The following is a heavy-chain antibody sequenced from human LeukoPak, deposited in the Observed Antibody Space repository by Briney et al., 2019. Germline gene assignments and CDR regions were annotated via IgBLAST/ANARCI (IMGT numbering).Heavy chain of an antibody. D-gene: IGHD6-13*01. CDR1: GFTFSMYG. Sequence: GSPRLSCAASGFTFSMYGMHWVRQAPGKGLEWVAFVRYDGSNEWYADSVKGRFTISRDNSKNTLYLQVTSLRVEDSAMYYCARSGGSVWYGMDYWGQGTLVTVFS. V-gene: IGHV3-30*02. CDR3: ARSGGSVWYGMDY. J-gene: IGHJ4*02. CDR2: VRYDGSNE.